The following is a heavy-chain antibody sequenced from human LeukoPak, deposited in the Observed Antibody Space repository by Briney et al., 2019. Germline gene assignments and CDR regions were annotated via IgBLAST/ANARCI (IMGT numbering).Heavy chain of an antibody. CDR2: IYYTWTT. Sequence: PGGSLRLSCAASGFTFNNYAMSWIRQPPGKRLEWIGYIYYTWTTNYNPSLNSRVTITVDTSRDQFSLRLNSVTAADTAVYYCARGGWSLDSWGQGTLVTVSS. CDR1: GFTFNNYA. V-gene: IGHV4-59*01. D-gene: IGHD3-22*01. J-gene: IGHJ4*02. CDR3: ARGGWSLDS.